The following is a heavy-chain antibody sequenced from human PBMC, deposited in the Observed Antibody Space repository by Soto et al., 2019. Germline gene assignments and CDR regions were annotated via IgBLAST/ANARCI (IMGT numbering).Heavy chain of an antibody. CDR3: ACDFVLMVYAIARRGPNYGMDV. CDR1: GDSVSSNSAA. V-gene: IGHV6-1*01. Sequence: PSQTLSLTCAISGDSVSSNSAAWNWIRQSPSRGLEWLGRTYYRSKWYNDYAVSVKSRITINPDTSKNQFSLQLNSVTPEDTAVYSCACDFVLMVYAIARRGPNYGMDVWGQGTTVTV. CDR2: TYYRSKWYN. D-gene: IGHD2-8*01. J-gene: IGHJ6*02.